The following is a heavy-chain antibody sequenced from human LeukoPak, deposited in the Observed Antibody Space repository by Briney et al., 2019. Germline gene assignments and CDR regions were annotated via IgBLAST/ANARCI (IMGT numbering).Heavy chain of an antibody. Sequence: SVKVSCKASGGTFSSYAISWVRQAPGQGLEWMGGIIPIFGTANYAQKFQGRVTITADESTSTAYMELSSLRSEDTAVYYCARDDLAGYYADYWGQGTLVTVSS. J-gene: IGHJ4*02. V-gene: IGHV1-69*13. D-gene: IGHD3-3*01. CDR3: ARDDLAGYYADY. CDR1: GGTFSSYA. CDR2: IIPIFGTA.